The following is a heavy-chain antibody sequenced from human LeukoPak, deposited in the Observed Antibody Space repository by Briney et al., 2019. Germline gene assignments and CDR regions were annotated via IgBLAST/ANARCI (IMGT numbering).Heavy chain of an antibody. V-gene: IGHV3-30*18. CDR2: ISYDGSNK. D-gene: IGHD3-22*01. CDR1: GFTFSSYC. J-gene: IGHJ4*02. CDR3: AKDDNYYDSSGYYYPDY. Sequence: GGSLRLSCAASGFTFSSYCMHWVRQAPGKGLEWVAVISYDGSNKYYADSVKGRFTISRDNSKNTLYLQMNSLRAEDTAVYYCAKDDNYYDSSGYYYPDYWGQGTLVTVSS.